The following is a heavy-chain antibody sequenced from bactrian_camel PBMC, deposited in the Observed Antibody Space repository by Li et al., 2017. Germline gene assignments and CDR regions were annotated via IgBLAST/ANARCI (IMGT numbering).Heavy chain of an antibody. V-gene: IGHV3S40*01. CDR2: ITRDGGST. CDR3: ATLDGWMAEYTY. D-gene: IGHD5*01. CDR1: GFTFSNYN. Sequence: DVQLVESGGGLVQPGGSLRLSCATSGFTFSNYNMNWVRQAPGKGLEWVSVITRDGGSTYYTDSVKGRYTISRDVAKNTLYLQMNSLKTEDTAVYYCATLDGWMAEYTYWGQGTQVTVS. J-gene: IGHJ4*01.